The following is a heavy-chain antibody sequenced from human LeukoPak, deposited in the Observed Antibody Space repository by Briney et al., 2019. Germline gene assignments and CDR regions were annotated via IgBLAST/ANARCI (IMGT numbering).Heavy chain of an antibody. CDR2: ISSSSSTI. CDR3: AKVKGRWLQVSPKFPFDY. Sequence: PGGSLRLSCAASGFTFSSYSMNWVRQAPGKGLEWVSYISSSSSTIYYADSVKGRFTISRDNAKNSLYLQMNSLRAEDTAVYYCAKVKGRWLQVSPKFPFDYWGQGTLVTVSS. CDR1: GFTFSSYS. J-gene: IGHJ4*02. V-gene: IGHV3-48*01. D-gene: IGHD5-24*01.